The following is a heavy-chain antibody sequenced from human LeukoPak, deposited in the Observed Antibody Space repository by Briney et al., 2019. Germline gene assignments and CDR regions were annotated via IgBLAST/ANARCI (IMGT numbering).Heavy chain of an antibody. J-gene: IGHJ6*03. CDR3: ARDVSVVVAATPYYYYYMDV. D-gene: IGHD2-15*01. CDR2: INPNSGGT. Sequence: ASLKVSCKASGYTFTGYYMHSVRQAPGQGLEWMGWINPNSGGTNYAQKFQGRVTMTRDTSISTAYMELSRLRSDDTAVYYCARDVSVVVAATPYYYYYMDVWGKGTTVTVSS. CDR1: GYTFTGYY. V-gene: IGHV1-2*02.